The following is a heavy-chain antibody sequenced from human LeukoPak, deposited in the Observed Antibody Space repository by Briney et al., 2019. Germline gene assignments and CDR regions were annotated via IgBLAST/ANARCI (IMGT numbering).Heavy chain of an antibody. CDR1: GGTFSSYA. J-gene: IGHJ4*02. CDR2: INPNSGGT. Sequence: ASVKVSCKASGGTFSSYAISWVRQAPGQGLEWMGWINPNSGGTNYAQKFQGRVTMTRDTSISTAYMELSRLRSDDTAVYYCARDQDFWSGYCGYWGQGTLVTVSS. D-gene: IGHD3-3*01. CDR3: ARDQDFWSGYCGY. V-gene: IGHV1-2*02.